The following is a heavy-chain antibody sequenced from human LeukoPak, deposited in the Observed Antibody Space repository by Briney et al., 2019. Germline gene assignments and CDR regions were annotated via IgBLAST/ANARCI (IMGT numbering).Heavy chain of an antibody. CDR3: AKDWFRSLCYYDSSGDY. D-gene: IGHD3-22*01. CDR2: ISGSGGST. V-gene: IGHV3-23*01. J-gene: IGHJ4*02. Sequence: GGSLRLSCVASGFTFSSYAMSWVRPAPGKGLEWVYAISGSGGSTYYADSVKGRFTISRDNSKNTLYLQMNSLRAEDTAVYYCAKDWFRSLCYYDSSGDYWGQGTLVAV. CDR1: GFTFSSYA.